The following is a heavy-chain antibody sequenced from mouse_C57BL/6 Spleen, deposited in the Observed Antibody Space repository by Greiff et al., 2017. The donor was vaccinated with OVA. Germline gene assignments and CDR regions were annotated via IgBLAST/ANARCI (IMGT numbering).Heavy chain of an antibody. V-gene: IGHV1-15*01. Sequence: QVQLQQSGAELVRPGASVTLSCKASGYTFTDYEMHWVKQTPVHGLEWIGAIDPETGGTAYNQKFKGKAILTADKSSSTAYMELRSLTSEDSAVYYCTAYYCGSSPFAYWGQGTLVTVSA. CDR2: IDPETGGT. J-gene: IGHJ3*01. CDR1: GYTFTDYE. CDR3: TAYYCGSSPFAY. D-gene: IGHD1-1*01.